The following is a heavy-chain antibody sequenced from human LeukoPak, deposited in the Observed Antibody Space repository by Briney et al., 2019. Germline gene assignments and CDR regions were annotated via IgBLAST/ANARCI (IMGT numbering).Heavy chain of an antibody. Sequence: EASVKVSCKASGYTFTGYYMHWVRQAPGQGLEWMGWINPNSGGTNYAQKFQGRVTMTRNTSISTAYMELSRLRSDDTAVYYCAILFTYYDILTGDYWGQGTLVTVSS. V-gene: IGHV1-2*02. D-gene: IGHD3-9*01. CDR3: AILFTYYDILTGDY. CDR1: GYTFTGYY. CDR2: INPNSGGT. J-gene: IGHJ4*02.